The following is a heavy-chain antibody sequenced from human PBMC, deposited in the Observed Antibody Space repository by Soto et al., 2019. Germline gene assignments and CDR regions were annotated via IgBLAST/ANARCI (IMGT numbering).Heavy chain of an antibody. D-gene: IGHD1-26*01. CDR3: ASHSRSSPAGRYYYGIDV. Sequence: QVQLVQSGAEVKKPGSSVKVSCKASGGTFSSYAISWVRQAPGQGLEWMGGIIPIFGTADYAQKFQGRVTMTGDESTSTAYMELSRQRPEDTAVYYCASHSRSSPAGRYYYGIDVWGQGTTVTVSS. CDR2: IIPIFGTA. V-gene: IGHV1-69*12. J-gene: IGHJ6*02. CDR1: GGTFSSYA.